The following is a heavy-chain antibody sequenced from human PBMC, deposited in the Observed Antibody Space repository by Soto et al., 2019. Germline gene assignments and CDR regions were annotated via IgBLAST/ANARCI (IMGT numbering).Heavy chain of an antibody. CDR1: GGSISSYY. J-gene: IGHJ4*02. V-gene: IGHV4-59*01. D-gene: IGHD3-10*01. CDR2: IYYSGST. Sequence: SETLSLTCTVSGGSISSYYWSWIRQPPGKGLEWIGYIYYSGSTNYNPSLKSRVTISVDTSKNQFSLKLSSVTAADTAVYYCARVSPIGESPFDYWGQGTLVTVSS. CDR3: ARVSPIGESPFDY.